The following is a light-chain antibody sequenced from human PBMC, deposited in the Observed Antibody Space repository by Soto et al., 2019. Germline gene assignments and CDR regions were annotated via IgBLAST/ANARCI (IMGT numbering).Light chain of an antibody. V-gene: IGKV1-5*01. CDR1: QSVSRW. Sequence: DIQMTQSPSTLSASVGDRVTITCRASQSVSRWLAWYQQKPGKAPKLLIYDASSLESGVPSRFSGSGSGTEFTLTISSLQPDYISTYNVHQDNDLWTFGQGTKVEIK. CDR3: HQDNDLWT. J-gene: IGKJ1*01. CDR2: DAS.